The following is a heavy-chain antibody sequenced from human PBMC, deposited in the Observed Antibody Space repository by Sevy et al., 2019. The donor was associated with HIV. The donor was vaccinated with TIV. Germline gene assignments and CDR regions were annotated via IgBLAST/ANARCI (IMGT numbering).Heavy chain of an antibody. Sequence: ASVKVSCKVFGYSLSKLSMHWVRQAPAKGLEWMGSLDPGHGEITYAQRLQGRVTMTEDTSTDTAYMELSSLTSEDTATYYCATVGLGYYSGASYYQGDWFDPWGQGTLVTVSS. CDR3: ATVGLGYYSGASYYQGDWFDP. CDR2: LDPGHGEI. D-gene: IGHD2-15*01. CDR1: GYSLSKLS. J-gene: IGHJ5*02. V-gene: IGHV1-24*01.